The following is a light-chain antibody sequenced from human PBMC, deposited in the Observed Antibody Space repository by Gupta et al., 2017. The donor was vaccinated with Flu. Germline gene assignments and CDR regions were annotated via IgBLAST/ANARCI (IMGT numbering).Light chain of an antibody. V-gene: IGKV1D-16*01. Sequence: DFQMTQSPSSLSASVGDRVIITCRASQSISNSLGWYQQKPEKAPKSLIYGASSLQNGVPSRFSGSGSGTDFTLTISNLQPEDFGTYYCRQDREYPITFGQGTRLEIK. J-gene: IGKJ5*01. CDR3: RQDREYPIT. CDR2: GAS. CDR1: QSISNS.